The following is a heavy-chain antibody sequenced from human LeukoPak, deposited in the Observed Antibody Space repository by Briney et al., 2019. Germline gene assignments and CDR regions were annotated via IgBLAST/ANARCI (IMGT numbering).Heavy chain of an antibody. CDR3: ARVVHYGSGPAVG. CDR2: ISSSGDTI. J-gene: IGHJ4*02. D-gene: IGHD3-10*01. Sequence: GGSLRLSCAASGFPFSDYYMSWIRQAPGKGLEWVSYISSSGDTIYYADSVKGRFTISRDNAKNSVHLQMNSLRAEDTAVYYCARVVHYGSGPAVGWGQGTLVTVSS. CDR1: GFPFSDYY. V-gene: IGHV3-11*01.